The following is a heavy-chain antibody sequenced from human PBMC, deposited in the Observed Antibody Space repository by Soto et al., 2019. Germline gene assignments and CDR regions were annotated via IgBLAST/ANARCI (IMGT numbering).Heavy chain of an antibody. V-gene: IGHV1-18*04. CDR2: ISAYNGNT. Sequence: VKVSCKASGYTFTSYGISWVRQAPGQGLEWMGWISAYNGNTNYAQKLQGRVTMTTDTSTSTAYMELRSLRSDDTAVYYCARDGKGWLQLRYDYWGQGTLVTVSS. J-gene: IGHJ4*02. CDR1: GYTFTSYG. D-gene: IGHD5-12*01. CDR3: ARDGKGWLQLRYDY.